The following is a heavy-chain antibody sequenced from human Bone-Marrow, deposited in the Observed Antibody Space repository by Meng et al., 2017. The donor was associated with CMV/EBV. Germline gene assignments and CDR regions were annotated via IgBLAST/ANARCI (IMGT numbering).Heavy chain of an antibody. D-gene: IGHD2-15*01. V-gene: IGHV3-48*03. J-gene: IGHJ6*02. CDR2: ISSSGSTI. Sequence: GGSLRLSCAASGFTFSSYEMNWVRQAPGKGLEWVSYISSSGSTIYYADSVKGRFTISRDNAKNSLYLQMNSLRAEDTAVYYCAREFVVVVAARLHYYGMDVWAQGTTVTVSS. CDR3: AREFVVVVAARLHYYGMDV. CDR1: GFTFSSYE.